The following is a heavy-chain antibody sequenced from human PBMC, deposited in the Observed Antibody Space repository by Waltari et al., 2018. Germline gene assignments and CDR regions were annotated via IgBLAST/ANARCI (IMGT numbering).Heavy chain of an antibody. CDR3: ARVHSLGQYDSNGQESNFDH. Sequence: EVQLLESGGGLVQPGGSLRLSCLASGFTFSNYAMTWVRQGPGKGRGWVSAISGGGMKTYYADSGKGRFTISRDNSKNTLYLQMNSLRAEDTAVYSCARVHSLGQYDSNGQESNFDHWGQGALVTVSS. D-gene: IGHD3-16*01. V-gene: IGHV3-23*01. CDR2: ISGGGMKT. J-gene: IGHJ4*02. CDR1: GFTFSNYA.